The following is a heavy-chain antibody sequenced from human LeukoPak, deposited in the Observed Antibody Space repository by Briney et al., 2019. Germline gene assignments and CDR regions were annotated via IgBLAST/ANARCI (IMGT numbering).Heavy chain of an antibody. CDR3: AKDSSSTWFGGDSK. Sequence: GSLRLSCAASGFTFSSYSMNWVRQAPGKGLEWISYIKLDSTIVKYADSVRGRFTTSRDNSKNTLYLQMNSLRAEDTAVYYCAKDSSSTWFGGDSKWGQGTLVTVSS. V-gene: IGHV3-48*01. CDR1: GFTFSSYS. D-gene: IGHD3-10*01. J-gene: IGHJ4*02. CDR2: IKLDSTIV.